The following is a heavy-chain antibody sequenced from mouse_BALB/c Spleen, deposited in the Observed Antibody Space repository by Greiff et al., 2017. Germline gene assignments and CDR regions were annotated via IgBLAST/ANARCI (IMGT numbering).Heavy chain of an antibody. J-gene: IGHJ4*01. D-gene: IGHD1-2*01. CDR3: ARSAFITTAGYAMDY. Sequence: EVQVVESGGGLVQPGGSRKLSCAASGFTFSSFGMHWVRQAPEKGLEWVAYISSGSSTIYYADTVKGRFTISRDNPKNTLFLQMTSLRSEDTAMYYCARSAFITTAGYAMDYWGQGTSVTVSS. CDR1: GFTFSSFG. V-gene: IGHV5-17*02. CDR2: ISSGSSTI.